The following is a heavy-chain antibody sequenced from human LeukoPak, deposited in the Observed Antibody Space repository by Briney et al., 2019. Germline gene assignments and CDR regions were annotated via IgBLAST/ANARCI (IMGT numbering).Heavy chain of an antibody. Sequence: PSETLSLTCAVYGGSFSGYYWSWIRQPPGKGLEWIGEINHSGSTNHNPSLKSRVTISVDTSKNQFSLKLSSVTAADTAVYYCARAPRRIAARRPFDYWGQGTLVTVSS. CDR1: GGSFSGYY. J-gene: IGHJ4*02. CDR2: INHSGST. CDR3: ARAPRRIAARRPFDY. D-gene: IGHD6-6*01. V-gene: IGHV4-34*01.